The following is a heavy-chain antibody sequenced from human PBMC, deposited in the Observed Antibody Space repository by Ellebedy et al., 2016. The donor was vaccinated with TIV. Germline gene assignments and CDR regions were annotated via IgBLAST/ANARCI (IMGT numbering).Heavy chain of an antibody. V-gene: IGHV3-7*04. CDR3: ARDTVEVPGGDAFDI. CDR1: GFTFSRYW. Sequence: PGGSLRLSCAASGFTFSRYWMSWLRKAPGKGLEWVAHIKLDEVEAYHADSVKGRFVISRDNARKSLFLQMNSLRVGDTAVYYCARDTVEVPGGDAFDIWGQGTTVIVS. CDR2: IKLDEVEA. D-gene: IGHD2-2*01. J-gene: IGHJ3*02.